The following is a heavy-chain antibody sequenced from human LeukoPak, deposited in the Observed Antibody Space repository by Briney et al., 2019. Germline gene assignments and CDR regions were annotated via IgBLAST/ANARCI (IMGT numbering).Heavy chain of an antibody. J-gene: IGHJ5*02. Sequence: PSETLSLTCTVSGGAISSYYWSWIRQPPGQGLEWIGYIYYSGSTNYNPSLKSRVTISVDTSKNQFSLKLSSVTAADTAVYYCARLHYGSGSYYSNWFDPWGQGTLVTVSS. CDR1: GGAISSYY. CDR2: IYYSGST. V-gene: IGHV4-59*08. D-gene: IGHD3-10*01. CDR3: ARLHYGSGSYYSNWFDP.